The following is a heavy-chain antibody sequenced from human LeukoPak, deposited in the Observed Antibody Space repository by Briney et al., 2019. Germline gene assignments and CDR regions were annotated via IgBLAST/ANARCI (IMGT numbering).Heavy chain of an antibody. Sequence: SETLSLTCAVSGASISSSNSYWGWIRHPPGEGLEWIGGIYYSGSTYYNPSLTGRVTISVDTSKNQLSLRLSSVTAADTAVYYCARRNFGSLLQTYYFDYWGQGALVTVSA. CDR3: ARRNFGSLLQTYYFDY. J-gene: IGHJ4*02. V-gene: IGHV4-39*01. D-gene: IGHD3-9*01. CDR1: GASISSSNSY. CDR2: IYYSGST.